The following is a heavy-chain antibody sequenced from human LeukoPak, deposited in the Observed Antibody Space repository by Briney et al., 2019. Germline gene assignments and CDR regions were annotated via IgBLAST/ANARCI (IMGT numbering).Heavy chain of an antibody. CDR1: GYTFTNYY. J-gene: IGHJ5*02. CDR3: ARDNSVGDTALLFDP. D-gene: IGHD1-26*01. V-gene: IGHV1-46*01. Sequence: GASVKVSCKASGYTFTNYYMHWVRQAPGQGLEWMGMINPSGGSTSYAQKFQGRVTMTRDTSTSTDYMELISLRSEDTAVYYCARDNSVGDTALLFDPWGEGTLVTVSS. CDR2: INPSGGST.